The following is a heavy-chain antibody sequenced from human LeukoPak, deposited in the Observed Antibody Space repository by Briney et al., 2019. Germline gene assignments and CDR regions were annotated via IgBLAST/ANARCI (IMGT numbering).Heavy chain of an antibody. J-gene: IGHJ5*02. D-gene: IGHD3-10*01. Sequence: SETLSLTCTVSGGSMSSYYWSWIRQTPGKGLEWIGYIYASGSTTYNPSLKSRVTMSIDTSKNQFSLKLSSVTAADTAVYYCARSITMVRGVTEGVFWFDPWGQGTLVTVSS. V-gene: IGHV4-4*09. CDR2: IYASGST. CDR3: ARSITMVRGVTEGVFWFDP. CDR1: GGSMSSYY.